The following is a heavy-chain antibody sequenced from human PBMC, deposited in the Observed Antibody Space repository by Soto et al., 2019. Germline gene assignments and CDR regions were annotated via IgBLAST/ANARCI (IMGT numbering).Heavy chain of an antibody. V-gene: IGHV4-34*01. J-gene: IGHJ3*02. D-gene: IGHD3-3*01. Sequence: SETLSLTCAVYGGSFSGYYWSWIRQPPGKGLEWIGEINHSGSTNYNPSLKSRVTISVDTSKNQFSLKLSSVTAADTAVYYCARAAGYYDFWSGPEAFDIWGQGTMVTVSS. CDR1: GGSFSGYY. CDR3: ARAAGYYDFWSGPEAFDI. CDR2: INHSGST.